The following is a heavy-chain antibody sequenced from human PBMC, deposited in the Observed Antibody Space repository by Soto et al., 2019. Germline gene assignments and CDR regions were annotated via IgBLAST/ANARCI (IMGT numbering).Heavy chain of an antibody. CDR3: ARDEAATVF. Sequence: GGSLRLSCTVSGFIVNRNYMSWVRQAPGKGLEWVSVIFSGGDTYYAESVKGRFTISRDTSKNTIYLQMNSLRPEDTAVYYCARDEAATVFWGQGTRVTVST. J-gene: IGHJ1*01. D-gene: IGHD6-25*01. CDR2: IFSGGDT. V-gene: IGHV3-53*01. CDR1: GFIVNRNY.